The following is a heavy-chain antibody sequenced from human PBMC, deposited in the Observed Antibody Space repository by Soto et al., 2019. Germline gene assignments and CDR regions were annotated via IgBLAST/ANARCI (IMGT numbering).Heavy chain of an antibody. J-gene: IGHJ6*01. Sequence: QVQLVESGGGVVQPGRSLRLSCAASGFTFSSYGMHWVRQAPGKGLEWVAVISYDGSNKYYADSVKGRFTISRDNSKNTLYLQMNSLRAEDTAVYYCAKDREILYSANYYYYGMDVW. CDR2: ISYDGSNK. CDR1: GFTFSSYG. V-gene: IGHV3-30*18. D-gene: IGHD2-21*01. CDR3: AKDREILYSANYYYYGMDV.